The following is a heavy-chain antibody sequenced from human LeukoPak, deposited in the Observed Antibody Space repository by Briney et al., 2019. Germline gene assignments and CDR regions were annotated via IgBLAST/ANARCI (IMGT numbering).Heavy chain of an antibody. D-gene: IGHD1-26*01. Sequence: SQTPSLTCAISGDSFSSNSAIWSWIRQSPSRGLEWLGRTYYRSKWYDDYAVSVKSRITINPDTSKNQFSLQLNSVTPEDTAVYYCARASSGSYGYFEYWGQGTLVTVSS. J-gene: IGHJ4*02. CDR1: GDSFSSNSAI. CDR3: ARASSGSYGYFEY. V-gene: IGHV6-1*01. CDR2: TYYRSKWYD.